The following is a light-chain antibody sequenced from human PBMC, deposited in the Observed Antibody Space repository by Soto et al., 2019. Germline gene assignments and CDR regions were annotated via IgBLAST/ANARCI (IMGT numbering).Light chain of an antibody. V-gene: IGKV3-15*01. J-gene: IGKJ4*01. CDR2: GAS. CDR1: RSISTY. Sequence: VLTQSPATLSLSPGERATLSCRASRSISTYLAWYQQKPGQAPRLLIYGASTRASNIPARFSGSGSGTEFTLTISSLQSEDFAVYYCQQYNQWPPVTFGGGTKVEIK. CDR3: QQYNQWPPVT.